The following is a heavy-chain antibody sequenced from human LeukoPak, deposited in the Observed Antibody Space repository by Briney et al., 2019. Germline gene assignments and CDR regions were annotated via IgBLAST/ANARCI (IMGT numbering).Heavy chain of an antibody. Sequence: SETLSLTCTVSGGSIRSYYWSWIRQPAGKGLEWIGRIYHSGSSNDNPSLKNRVTMSVDTSKNQFSLKLNSVTAADTAVYYCARDVGAGIAAAFDYWGQGTLVTVSS. CDR2: IYHSGSS. D-gene: IGHD6-13*01. CDR1: GGSIRSYY. CDR3: ARDVGAGIAAAFDY. V-gene: IGHV4-4*07. J-gene: IGHJ4*02.